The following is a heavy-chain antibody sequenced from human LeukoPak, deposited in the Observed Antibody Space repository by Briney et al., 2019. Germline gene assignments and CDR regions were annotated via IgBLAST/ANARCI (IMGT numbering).Heavy chain of an antibody. J-gene: IGHJ3*02. Sequence: GESLRISCKASGYSFTSYWITWVRQVPGKGLEWLGTIDPSDSYTNYSPSFQGHVTISADKSISTAYLQWSSLEASDTAMYYCASVPGVAGGNAFDIWGRGTMVTVSS. CDR3: ASVPGVAGGNAFDI. V-gene: IGHV5-10-1*01. D-gene: IGHD3-16*01. CDR2: IDPSDSYT. CDR1: GYSFTSYW.